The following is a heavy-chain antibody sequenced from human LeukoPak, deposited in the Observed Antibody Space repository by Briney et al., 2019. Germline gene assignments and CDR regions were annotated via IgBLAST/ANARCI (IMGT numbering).Heavy chain of an antibody. CDR2: INPDATDT. D-gene: IGHD4-23*01. CDR3: VTLTSAVSQSAFDI. CDR1: RFIFSNYW. V-gene: IGHV3-74*01. Sequence: GGSLRLSCAASRFIFSNYWMHWVRQAPGKGLVWVSRINPDATDTSNADFAKGRFSISRDNAKSTVFLQMNSLRAEGTAVYYCVTLTSAVSQSAFDIWGRGTLVTVSS. J-gene: IGHJ3*02.